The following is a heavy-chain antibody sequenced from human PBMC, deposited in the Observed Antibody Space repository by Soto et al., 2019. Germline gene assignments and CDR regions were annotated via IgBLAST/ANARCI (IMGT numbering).Heavy chain of an antibody. CDR2: IRSKTDDYAT. Sequence: GALRLSCAASGFTFSGSPIHWGRQASGEGLEWVGRIRSKTDDYATAYAASVKGRFTISRDDSKNTAYLLLNSLRTEDTAMYYCTSHSPEDMIRNWGQGXLVTVSS. CDR3: TSHSPEDMIRN. J-gene: IGHJ4*02. CDR1: GFTFSGSP. V-gene: IGHV3-73*01. D-gene: IGHD2-15*01.